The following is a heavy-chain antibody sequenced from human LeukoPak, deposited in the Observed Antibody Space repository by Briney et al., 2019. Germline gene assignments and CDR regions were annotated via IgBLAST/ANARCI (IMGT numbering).Heavy chain of an antibody. V-gene: IGHV3-23*01. CDR2: FNGRGGYT. CDR1: GFTFNSYV. CDR3: AKGDQPLLYGGAFDS. J-gene: IGHJ4*02. D-gene: IGHD2-2*01. Sequence: GGTLRLFYEVSGFTFNSYVMSWARRAPGKGRGWVSSFNGRGGYTFYADSVEGRFTLSSDNSKNTLHLQMISLRAKDTAVYYCAKGDQPLLYGGAFDSWGQGTLVTVSS.